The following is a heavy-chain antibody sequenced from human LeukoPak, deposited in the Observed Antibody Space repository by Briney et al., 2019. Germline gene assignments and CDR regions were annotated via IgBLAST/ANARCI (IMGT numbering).Heavy chain of an antibody. D-gene: IGHD2-15*01. V-gene: IGHV3-48*01. Sequence: GGSLRLSCAASGFIFSSYSMSWVRQAPGKGLEWLSYISSSNHAIYYADSVKGRFTISRDNAKNSLFLQMNSLRAEDTAVYYCARRYCSGGSCYKSGDMGAFDISGQGTMVTVSS. CDR3: ARRYCSGGSCYKSGDMGAFDI. CDR1: GFIFSSYS. CDR2: ISSSNHAI. J-gene: IGHJ3*02.